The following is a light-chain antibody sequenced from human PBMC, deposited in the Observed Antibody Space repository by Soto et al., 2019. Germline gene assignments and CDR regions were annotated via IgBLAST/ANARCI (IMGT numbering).Light chain of an antibody. CDR2: EVT. CDR3: SSYTGGNPSYV. CDR1: SSDVGGYNY. V-gene: IGLV2-8*01. Sequence: QSALTQPPSASGSPGQSVTISCTGTSSDVGGYNYVSWYQQHPGKAPKVIIYEVTIRPSGVSDRFSGSKSGNTASLTVSGLQAEDEADYYCSSYTGGNPSYVFGTGTKVTVL. J-gene: IGLJ1*01.